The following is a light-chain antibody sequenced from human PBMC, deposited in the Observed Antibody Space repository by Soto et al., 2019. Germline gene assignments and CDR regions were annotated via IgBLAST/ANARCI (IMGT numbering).Light chain of an antibody. CDR3: QQSYSTSIT. Sequence: DFQMTQSPSSLSASVGDRVTITCRASQTISSYLNWYQQKPGKAPKLLIYAASSLQRGVASRFSGSGSGTDFNLTISSLQPEDFATYSCQQSYSTSITFGQGTRLEIK. CDR2: AAS. CDR1: QTISSY. V-gene: IGKV1-39*01. J-gene: IGKJ5*01.